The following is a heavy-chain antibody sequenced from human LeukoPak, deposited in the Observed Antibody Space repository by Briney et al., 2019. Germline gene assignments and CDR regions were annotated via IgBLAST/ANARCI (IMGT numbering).Heavy chain of an antibody. CDR2: ISYDGSNK. CDR1: GFTFSSYA. V-gene: IGHV3-30-3*02. CDR3: TKRLSLRFDAFDI. D-gene: IGHD3-3*01. J-gene: IGHJ3*02. Sequence: GGSLRLSCAASGFTFSSYAMHWVRQAPGKGLEWVAVISYDGSNKYYADSVKGRFTISRDNSKNTPYLQMNSLRAEDTAFYYCTKRLSLRFDAFDIWGPGTMVTVSS.